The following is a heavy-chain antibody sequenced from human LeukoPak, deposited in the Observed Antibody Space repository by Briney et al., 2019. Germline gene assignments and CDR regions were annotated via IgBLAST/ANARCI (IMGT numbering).Heavy chain of an antibody. CDR3: ARDPDYYGSGSNY. V-gene: IGHV3-53*01. CDR1: GFTVSSNY. D-gene: IGHD3-10*01. Sequence: PGGSLRLSCAASGFTVSSNYMSWVRQAPGKGLAWVSVIYSGGSTYYADSVRGRFTISRDNSKNTLYLQMNSLRAEDTAVYYCARDPDYYGSGSNYWGQGTLVTVSS. J-gene: IGHJ4*02. CDR2: IYSGGST.